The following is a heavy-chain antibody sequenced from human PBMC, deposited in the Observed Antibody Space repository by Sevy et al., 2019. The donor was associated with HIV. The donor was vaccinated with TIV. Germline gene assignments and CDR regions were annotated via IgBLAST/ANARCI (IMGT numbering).Heavy chain of an antibody. CDR3: GKVSIFGVGGFYDY. CDR1: GFSFSTYA. D-gene: IGHD3-3*01. Sequence: GGSLRLSCAASGFSFSTYAMTWVRQAPGKGLERVSGISGSGTSTYYTDSVKGRFTISRDNSKNTVYLQMNNLRAEDTAVYYCGKVSIFGVGGFYDYWRQGTLVTVSS. V-gene: IGHV3-23*01. J-gene: IGHJ4*02. CDR2: ISGSGTST.